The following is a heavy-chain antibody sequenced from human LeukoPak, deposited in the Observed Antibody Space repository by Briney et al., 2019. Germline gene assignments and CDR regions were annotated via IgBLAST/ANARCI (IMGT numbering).Heavy chain of an antibody. Sequence: GGSLRLSCAASGLRFSTYAMTWVRHAPGKGLEWVSTISGSGGTTYYADSVKDRFTISRDNSKNTLYLQMDSLRAEDTAVYFCARTLSYTSGWVYWGQGTLVTVSS. CDR1: GLRFSTYA. D-gene: IGHD6-19*01. J-gene: IGHJ4*02. V-gene: IGHV3-23*01. CDR3: ARTLSYTSGWVY. CDR2: ISGSGGTT.